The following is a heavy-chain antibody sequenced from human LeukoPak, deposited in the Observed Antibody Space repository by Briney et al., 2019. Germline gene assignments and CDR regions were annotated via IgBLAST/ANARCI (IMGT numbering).Heavy chain of an antibody. Sequence: SVKVSCKASVGTFSSYAISWVRQAPGQGLEWMGGIIPIFGTANYAQKFQGRVTITTDESTSTAYMELSSLRSEDTAVYYCARGMRYYYYYMDVWGKGTTVTVSS. CDR1: VGTFSSYA. V-gene: IGHV1-69*05. CDR3: ARGMRYYYYYMDV. J-gene: IGHJ6*03. CDR2: IIPIFGTA.